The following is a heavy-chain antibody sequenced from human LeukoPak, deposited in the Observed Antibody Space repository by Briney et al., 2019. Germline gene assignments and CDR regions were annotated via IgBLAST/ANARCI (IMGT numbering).Heavy chain of an antibody. CDR1: GFTFSSYA. V-gene: IGHV3-23*01. J-gene: IGHJ4*02. CDR3: AKGPHRDY. CDR2: LNGRGDSP. Sequence: GGSLRLSCAASGFTFSSYAMSWVRQAPGKGLEWVSSLNGRGDSPYYADSVKGRFTISRDNSKNTLYLQMHSLRVEDTAVYYCAKGPHRDYWGQGTLLTVSS.